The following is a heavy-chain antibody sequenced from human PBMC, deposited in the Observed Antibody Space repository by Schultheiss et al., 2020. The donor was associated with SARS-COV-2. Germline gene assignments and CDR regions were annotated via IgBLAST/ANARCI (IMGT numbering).Heavy chain of an antibody. D-gene: IGHD3-10*01. CDR3: ATYGVQNIDH. Sequence: ASVKVSCKSSGYPFTDFYIHWVRQAPGHGLEWLGRINPTDGDTNFAPRFEGRLTMTRDTSITTAYLELRSLTSDDTAMYYCATYGVQNIDHWGQGTLVTVS. J-gene: IGHJ4*02. CDR2: INPTDGDT. V-gene: IGHV1-2*06. CDR1: GYPFTDFY.